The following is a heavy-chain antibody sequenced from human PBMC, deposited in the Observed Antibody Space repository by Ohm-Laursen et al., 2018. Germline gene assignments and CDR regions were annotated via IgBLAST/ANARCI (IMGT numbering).Heavy chain of an antibody. D-gene: IGHD2-21*02. CDR1: GGSISSGGYY. Sequence: TLSLTCTVSGGSISSGGYYWSWIRQHPGKGLEWIGYIYYSGSTYYNPSLKSRVTISVDMSKNQFSLKLSSVTAADTAVYYCARILAYCGGDCHAPFDYWGQGTLVTVSS. CDR2: IYYSGST. V-gene: IGHV4-31*03. J-gene: IGHJ4*02. CDR3: ARILAYCGGDCHAPFDY.